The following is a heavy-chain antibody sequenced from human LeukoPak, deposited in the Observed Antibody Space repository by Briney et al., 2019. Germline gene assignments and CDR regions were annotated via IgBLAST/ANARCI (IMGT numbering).Heavy chain of an antibody. D-gene: IGHD1-7*01. CDR3: TREIAGTTVHY. Sequence: SETLSLTCTVSGGSISSSNYFWGWIRQPPGKGLEWIGSVYSTGRTFYNPSLASRLTISMDTSNNQFSLQLTSVTAADAAVYYCTREIAGTTVHYWGHGTLVTVSS. J-gene: IGHJ4*01. V-gene: IGHV4-39*07. CDR2: VYSTGRT. CDR1: GGSISSSNYF.